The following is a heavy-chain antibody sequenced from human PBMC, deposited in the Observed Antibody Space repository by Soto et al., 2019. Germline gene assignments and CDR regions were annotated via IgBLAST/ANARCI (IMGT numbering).Heavy chain of an antibody. V-gene: IGHV1-69*06. CDR1: GGTFSSYA. Sequence: SVKVSCKASGGTFSSYAISWVRQAPGQGLEWMGGIIPIFGTANYAQKFQGRVTITADKSTSTAYMELSSLRSEDTAVYYCAREPVGGDYYYYYGMDVWGQGTTVTVSS. CDR2: IIPIFGTA. D-gene: IGHD2-15*01. CDR3: AREPVGGDYYYYYGMDV. J-gene: IGHJ6*02.